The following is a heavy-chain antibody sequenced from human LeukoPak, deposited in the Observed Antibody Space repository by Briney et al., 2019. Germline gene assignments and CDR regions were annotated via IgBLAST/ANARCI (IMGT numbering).Heavy chain of an antibody. D-gene: IGHD6-13*01. J-gene: IGHJ3*02. V-gene: IGHV3-23*01. CDR3: AKDDGSLKWQLGGDAFDI. CDR2: ISGSGGST. CDR1: GFTFSSYA. Sequence: GGSLRLSCAASGFTFSSYAMSWVRQAPGKGLEWVSAISGSGGSTYYADSVKGRFTIYRDNSKNTLYLQMNSLRAEDTAVYYCAKDDGSLKWQLGGDAFDIWGQGTMVTVSS.